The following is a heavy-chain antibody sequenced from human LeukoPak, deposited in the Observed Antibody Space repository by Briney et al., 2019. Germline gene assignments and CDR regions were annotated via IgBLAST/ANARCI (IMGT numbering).Heavy chain of an antibody. CDR3: ARVGIVVVSYYYYMDV. J-gene: IGHJ6*03. CDR1: GYTFTSYG. V-gene: IGHV1-18*01. CDR2: ISAYNGNT. Sequence: ASVKVSCKASGYTFTSYGISWVRQAPGQGLEWMGWISAYNGNTNYAQKLQGRVTMTTDTSTSTAYMELRGLRSDDTAVYYCARVGIVVVSYYYYMDVWGKGTTVIVSS. D-gene: IGHD2-2*01.